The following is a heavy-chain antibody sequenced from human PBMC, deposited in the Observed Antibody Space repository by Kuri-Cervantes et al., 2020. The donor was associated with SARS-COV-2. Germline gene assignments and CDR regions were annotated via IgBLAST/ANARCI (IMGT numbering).Heavy chain of an antibody. Sequence: SLKISCAASGFTFSSYAMHWVRQAPGKGLEWVAVISYDGSNKYYADSVKGRFTISRDNAKNSLYLQMNSLRAEDTAVYYCARVAGDPYYFDYWGQGTLVTVSS. V-gene: IGHV3-30-3*01. J-gene: IGHJ4*02. CDR3: ARVAGDPYYFDY. D-gene: IGHD7-27*01. CDR2: ISYDGSNK. CDR1: GFTFSSYA.